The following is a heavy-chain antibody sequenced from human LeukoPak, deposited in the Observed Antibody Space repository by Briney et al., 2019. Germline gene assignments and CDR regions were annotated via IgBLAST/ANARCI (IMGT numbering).Heavy chain of an antibody. V-gene: IGHV4-39*07. CDR3: ARGGGYGSLFDY. Sequence: PSETLSLTCTVSGGSISSSSYYWGWIRQAPGKGLEWIGSIDYSGRTYYNPSLKSRVTISLDTSKSQFSLKLRSVTAADTAVYYCARGGGYGSLFDYWGQGTLVTVSS. CDR2: IDYSGRT. CDR1: GGSISSSSYY. J-gene: IGHJ4*02. D-gene: IGHD5-12*01.